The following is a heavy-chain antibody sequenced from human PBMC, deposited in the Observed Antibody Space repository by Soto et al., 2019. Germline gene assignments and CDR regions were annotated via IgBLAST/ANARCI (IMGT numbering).Heavy chain of an antibody. J-gene: IGHJ6*02. Sequence: SLRLSCAASGFTFSSYGMHWVRQAPGKGLEWVAVIWYDGSNKYYADSVKGRFTISRDNSKNTLYLQMNSLRAEDTAVYYCARAMTTVTKPWDYYYGMDVWGQGTTVTVSS. CDR1: GFTFSSYG. D-gene: IGHD4-17*01. V-gene: IGHV3-33*01. CDR3: ARAMTTVTKPWDYYYGMDV. CDR2: IWYDGSNK.